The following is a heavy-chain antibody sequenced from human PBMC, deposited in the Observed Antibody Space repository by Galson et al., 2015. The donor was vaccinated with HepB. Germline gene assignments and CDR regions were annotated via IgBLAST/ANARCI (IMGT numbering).Heavy chain of an antibody. J-gene: IGHJ5*02. CDR1: GFIFSNYW. Sequence: CLRLAGAASGFIFSNYWMHWVRQAPGDGPVWMSRINTDGAFLSYVDCVQGGLSSFRDIARNTLYQHMNSLRAEDTAVYYCARVARYCGGASCYGWFDPWGQGTQVTVSS. CDR2: INTDGAFL. CDR3: ARVARYCGGASCYGWFDP. V-gene: IGHV3-74*01. D-gene: IGHD2-2*01.